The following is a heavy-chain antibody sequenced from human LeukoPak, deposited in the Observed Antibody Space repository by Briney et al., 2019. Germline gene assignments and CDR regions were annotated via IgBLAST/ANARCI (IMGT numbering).Heavy chain of an antibody. CDR2: INPNSGGT. Sequence: ASVKVSCKASGYTFTRYYMHWVRQAPGQGREWMGWINPNSGGTNYAQKFQGRVTMTRDTSISTAYMELSRLRSDDTAVYYCARAGVVPAAMAYYDYMDVWGKGTTVTVSS. D-gene: IGHD2-2*01. J-gene: IGHJ6*03. CDR3: ARAGVVPAAMAYYDYMDV. V-gene: IGHV1-2*02. CDR1: GYTFTRYY.